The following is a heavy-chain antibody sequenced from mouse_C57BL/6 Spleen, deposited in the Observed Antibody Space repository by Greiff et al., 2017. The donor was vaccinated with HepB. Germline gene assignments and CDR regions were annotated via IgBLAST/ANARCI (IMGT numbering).Heavy chain of an antibody. CDR3: AISRWLPYYFDY. CDR2: ISYDGSN. Sequence: VQLQESGPGLVKPSQSLSLTCSVTGYSITSGYYWNWIRQFPGNKLEWMGYISYDGSNNYNPSLKNRISITRDTSKNQFFLKLNSVTTEDTATYYCAISRWLPYYFDYWGQGTTLTVSS. V-gene: IGHV3-6*01. CDR1: GYSITSGYY. D-gene: IGHD2-3*01. J-gene: IGHJ2*01.